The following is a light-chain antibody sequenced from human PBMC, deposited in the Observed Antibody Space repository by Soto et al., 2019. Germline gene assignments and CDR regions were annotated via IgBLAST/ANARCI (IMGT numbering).Light chain of an antibody. CDR3: QQYNNWHSWT. CDR2: GAS. CDR1: QSVSSK. J-gene: IGKJ1*01. Sequence: EILMTQSPATLSVSPGERATLSCRASQSVSSKLAWYQQKPGQAPRPLIYGASTRATGIPARFSGSGSGTEFTLTISSLKSEDFAVYYCQQYNNWHSWTFGQGTKVDI. V-gene: IGKV3-15*01.